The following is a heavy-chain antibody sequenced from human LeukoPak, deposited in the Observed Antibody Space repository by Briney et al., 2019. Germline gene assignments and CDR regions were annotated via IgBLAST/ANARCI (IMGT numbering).Heavy chain of an antibody. D-gene: IGHD1-26*01. V-gene: IGHV3-64D*08. CDR2: ITSNGGST. CDR1: GFTFSTNS. J-gene: IGHJ5*02. Sequence: GGSLRLSCSASGFTFSTNSMHWVRQAPGKGLEFVSAITSNGGSTYYADSVKGRFTISRDNSKNTLYLQMSSLRAEDAAVYYCVTVGMTSIWSYLRFDPRGQGTLVSVSS. CDR3: VTVGMTSIWSYLRFDP.